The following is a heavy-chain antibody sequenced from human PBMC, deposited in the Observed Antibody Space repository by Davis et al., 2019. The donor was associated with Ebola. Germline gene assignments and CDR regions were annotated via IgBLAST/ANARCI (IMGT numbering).Heavy chain of an antibody. V-gene: IGHV4-61*01. D-gene: IGHD1-7*01. CDR3: ARGSISGTRDYFYYFIDV. J-gene: IGHJ6*03. Sequence: PSETLSLTCTVVGDFASGGSYYWNWTRQPPGKGLEWIGYIYSRGSTKYSPSLKSRVTISVDPSKDQFSLKLSSVTAADTAVYYGARGSISGTRDYFYYFIDVWGKGTTVTVSS. CDR1: GDFASGGSYY. CDR2: IYSRGST.